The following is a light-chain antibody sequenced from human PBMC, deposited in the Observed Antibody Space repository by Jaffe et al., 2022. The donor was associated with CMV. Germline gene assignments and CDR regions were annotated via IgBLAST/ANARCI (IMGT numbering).Light chain of an antibody. J-gene: IGKJ4*01. CDR1: QNISNY. Sequence: DIQMTQSPSSLSASVGDRVTITCRASQNISNYLNWYQQKPGKAPKLLIYGASSLQSGVSSRVSGSGSGTDFTLTISSLQPEDFATYYCQQSYSTLVTFGGGSKVEIK. V-gene: IGKV1-39*01. CDR3: QQSYSTLVT. CDR2: GAS.